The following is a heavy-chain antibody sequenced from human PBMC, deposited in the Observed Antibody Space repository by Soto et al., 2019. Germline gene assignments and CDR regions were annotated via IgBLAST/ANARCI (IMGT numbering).Heavy chain of an antibody. D-gene: IGHD1-20*01. Sequence: QLQLQESGPGLVKPSETLSLTCSVSGDSLSSSYYYWGWIRQPPGERLEWIASVDYTGSAYYSPSLRSRVPISVDTSNNDFSLKVDSVSAADTALYYCARQGINRGFGPGAFDIWGQGTTVIVSS. CDR1: GDSLSSSYYY. CDR3: ARQGINRGFGPGAFDI. V-gene: IGHV4-39*01. J-gene: IGHJ3*02. CDR2: VDYTGSA.